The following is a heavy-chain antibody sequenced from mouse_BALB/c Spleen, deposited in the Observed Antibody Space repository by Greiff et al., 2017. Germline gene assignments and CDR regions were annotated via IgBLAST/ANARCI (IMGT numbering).Heavy chain of an antibody. CDR2: IYPGDGDT. J-gene: IGHJ4*01. Sequence: VHLVESGPELVKPGASVKISCKASGYAFSSSWMNWVKQRPGQGLEWIGRIYPGDGDTNYNGKFKGKATLTADKSSSTAYMQLSSLTSVDSAVYFCARWIYYGNYGAMDYWGQGTSVTVSS. CDR3: ARWIYYGNYGAMDY. V-gene: IGHV1-82*01. CDR1: GYAFSSSW. D-gene: IGHD2-1*01.